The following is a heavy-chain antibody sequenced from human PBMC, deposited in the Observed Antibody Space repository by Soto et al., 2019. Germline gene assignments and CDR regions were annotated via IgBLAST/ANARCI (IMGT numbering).Heavy chain of an antibody. CDR3: VKGPHPNIGWPYYLDS. V-gene: IGHV3-48*02. Sequence: PGGSLRLSCVASGFSLANFPMNWVRQTPGKGLEWISYISPRGDNIYYAESVKGRFTISRDNARNSLFLQMNSLRDEDAALYYCVKGPHPNIGWPYYLDSSGQGVPVTVSS. D-gene: IGHD6-19*01. CDR2: ISPRGDNI. CDR1: GFSLANFP. J-gene: IGHJ4*02.